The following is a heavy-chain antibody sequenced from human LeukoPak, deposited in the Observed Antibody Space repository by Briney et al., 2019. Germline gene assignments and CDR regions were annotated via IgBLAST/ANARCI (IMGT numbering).Heavy chain of an antibody. CDR3: AVGGVAAKLLFDY. CDR2: INPSGGST. V-gene: IGHV1-46*01. D-gene: IGHD2-15*01. Sequence: ASVKVSCKASGYTFTSYYMHWVRQAPGQGLEWMGIINPSGGSTSYAQKLQGRVTMTTDTSTSTAYMELRSLRSDDTAVYYCAVGGVAAKLLFDYWGQGTLVTVSS. J-gene: IGHJ4*02. CDR1: GYTFTSYY.